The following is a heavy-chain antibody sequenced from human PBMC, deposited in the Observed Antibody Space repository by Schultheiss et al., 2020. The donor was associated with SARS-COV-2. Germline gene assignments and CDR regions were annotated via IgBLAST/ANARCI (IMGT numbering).Heavy chain of an antibody. CDR3: ARGVTRYGDYHYYGMDV. CDR1: GYTFTSYD. J-gene: IGHJ6*02. D-gene: IGHD4-17*01. CDR2: MNPNSGNT. Sequence: GESLKISCKASGYTFTSYDINWVRQATGQGLEWMGWMNPNSGNTGYAQKFQGRVTMTRNTSISTAYMELSSLRSEDTAVYYCARGVTRYGDYHYYGMDVWGQGTTVTVSS. V-gene: IGHV1-8*01.